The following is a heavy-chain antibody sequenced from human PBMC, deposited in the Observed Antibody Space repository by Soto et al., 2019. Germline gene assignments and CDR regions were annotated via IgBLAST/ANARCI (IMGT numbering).Heavy chain of an antibody. D-gene: IGHD2-15*01. Sequence: QITLKESGPTLVKPTQTLTLTCTFSGFSLSSSGVGVGWIRQPPGKAPEWLALIYWDEDKRYSPSLKTRLTSXKXXSTNEVVLTMTHMDPVDTGTYYCAHKGGRGAGMDVWGQGTTVTVSS. J-gene: IGHJ6*02. CDR1: GFSLSSSGVG. V-gene: IGHV2-5*02. CDR3: AHKGGRGAGMDV. CDR2: IYWDEDK.